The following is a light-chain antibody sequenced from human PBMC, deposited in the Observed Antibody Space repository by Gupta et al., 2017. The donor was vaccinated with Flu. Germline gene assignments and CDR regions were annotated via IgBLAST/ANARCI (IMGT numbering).Light chain of an antibody. J-gene: IGKJ1*01. CDR2: DVS. CDR3: QQPNNWPRT. V-gene: IGKV3-15*01. CDR1: DSVNTD. Sequence: PMQGSSRESASRSCMACDSVNTDLEWYQQRPGQAPRLLIYDVSNWDTGVPDRFSGSGSGTEFTLTITRLQSEDFGLYYCQQPNNWPRTFGQGTKVEIK.